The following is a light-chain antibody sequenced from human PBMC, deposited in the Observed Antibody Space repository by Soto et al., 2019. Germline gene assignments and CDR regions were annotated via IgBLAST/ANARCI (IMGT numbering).Light chain of an antibody. CDR2: LDRSGSY. J-gene: IGLJ3*02. CDR1: SGHSTYI. Sequence: QPVLTQSSSASASLGSSVKLTCILSSGHSTYIIAWHQQQPGKAPRFLMTLDRSGSYNRGSGVPDRFSGSSSVADRYLTIYNLQFEEEGDYYCETWDRNTHKVVGAGTKLAVL. V-gene: IGLV4-60*02. CDR3: ETWDRNTHKV.